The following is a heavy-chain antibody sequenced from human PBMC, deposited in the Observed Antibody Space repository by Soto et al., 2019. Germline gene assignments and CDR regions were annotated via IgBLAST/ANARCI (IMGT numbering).Heavy chain of an antibody. J-gene: IGHJ4*02. D-gene: IGHD3-9*01. Sequence: GESLKISCKGSGYRFSTFWIGWVRQMPGKGLEWVAIIYPDQSRAMYSPAFQGQVTISVDKSISTAYLQWNSLKASDTAIYYCARRHSDLLTGQRYHLDFWGPGTLVTVSS. CDR3: ARRHSDLLTGQRYHLDF. V-gene: IGHV5-51*01. CDR1: GYRFSTFW. CDR2: IYPDQSRA.